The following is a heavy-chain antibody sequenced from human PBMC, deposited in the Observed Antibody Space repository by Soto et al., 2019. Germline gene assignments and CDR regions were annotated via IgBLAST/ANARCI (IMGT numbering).Heavy chain of an antibody. CDR1: GFTFSSYS. V-gene: IGHV3-21*01. D-gene: IGHD3-3*01. J-gene: IGHJ3*02. CDR3: ARGYYDFWSGYSFVAFDI. Sequence: GGSLRLSCAASGFTFSSYSMNWVRQAPGKGLEWVSSISSSSSYIYYADSVKGRFTISRDNAKNSLYLQMNSLRAEDTAVYYCARGYYDFWSGYSFVAFDIWGQGTMVTVSS. CDR2: ISSSSSYI.